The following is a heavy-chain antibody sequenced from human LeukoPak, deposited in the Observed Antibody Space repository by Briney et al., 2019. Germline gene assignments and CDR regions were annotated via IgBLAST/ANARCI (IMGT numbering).Heavy chain of an antibody. J-gene: IGHJ6*02. CDR3: ARDTRAYYGMDV. CDR2: ISYDANIGSNK. Sequence: EGSLRLSCATSGFTFSRYAMHWVRQAPGKGLEWVALISYDANIGSNKYYADSVKGRFTISRDNAKSSLYLQMNSLRAEDTAVYYCARDTRAYYGMDVWGQGTTVTVSS. D-gene: IGHD1-1*01. V-gene: IGHV3-30-3*01. CDR1: GFTFSRYA.